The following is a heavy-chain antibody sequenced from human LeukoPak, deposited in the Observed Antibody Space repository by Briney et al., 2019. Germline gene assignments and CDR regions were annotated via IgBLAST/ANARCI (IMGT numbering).Heavy chain of an antibody. J-gene: IGHJ4*02. Sequence: SETLSLTCTGSGGSISSYYWSWIRQPPGKGLEGIGYIYYSGSTNYNPSLKSRVTISVDTSKNQFSLKLSSVTAADTAVYYCARHVSSGWYEIYFDYWGQGTLVTVSS. CDR2: IYYSGST. CDR1: GGSISSYY. CDR3: ARHVSSGWYEIYFDY. V-gene: IGHV4-59*08. D-gene: IGHD6-19*01.